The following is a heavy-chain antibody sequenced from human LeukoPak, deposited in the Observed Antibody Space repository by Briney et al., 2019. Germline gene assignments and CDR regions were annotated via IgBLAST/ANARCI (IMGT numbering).Heavy chain of an antibody. CDR3: ASGYSYGWSAFDY. CDR2: INHSGST. CDR1: GGSFSGYY. Sequence: SETLSLTCAVYGGSFSGYYWSWIRQPPGKGLEWIGEINHSGSTNYNPSLKSRVTISVDTSKNQFPLKLSSVTAADTAVYYCASGYSYGWSAFDYWGQGTLVTVSS. J-gene: IGHJ4*02. V-gene: IGHV4-34*01. D-gene: IGHD5-18*01.